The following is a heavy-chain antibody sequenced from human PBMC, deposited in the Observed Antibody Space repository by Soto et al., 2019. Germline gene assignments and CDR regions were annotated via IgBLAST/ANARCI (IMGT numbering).Heavy chain of an antibody. Sequence: QVQLQESGPGLVKPSQTLSLTCTVSGGSISSGGYYWSWIRQHPGKGLEWIGYIYYSGSTYYNPSLKRRVTRSVDTSKKQFSLKLSSVAAADTAVYYCARVSACSGGSCYDYWGQGTLVTVSS. CDR2: IYYSGST. CDR3: ARVSACSGGSCYDY. V-gene: IGHV4-31*03. J-gene: IGHJ4*02. CDR1: GGSISSGGYY. D-gene: IGHD2-15*01.